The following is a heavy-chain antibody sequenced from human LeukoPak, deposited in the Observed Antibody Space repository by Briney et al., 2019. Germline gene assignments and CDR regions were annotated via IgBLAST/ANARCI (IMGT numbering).Heavy chain of an antibody. V-gene: IGHV1-69*04. CDR2: IIPILGIA. Sequence: SVKVSCKASGGTFSSYAISWVRQAPGQGLEWMGRIIPILGIANYAQKFQGRVTITADKSTSTAYMELSSLRSEDTAVYYCARGTVFGVATNWFDPWGQGTLVTVSS. CDR1: GGTFSSYA. D-gene: IGHD3-3*01. CDR3: ARGTVFGVATNWFDP. J-gene: IGHJ5*02.